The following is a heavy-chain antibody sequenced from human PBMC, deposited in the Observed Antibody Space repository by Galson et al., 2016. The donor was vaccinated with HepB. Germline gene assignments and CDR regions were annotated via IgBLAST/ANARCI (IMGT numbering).Heavy chain of an antibody. V-gene: IGHV3-7*01. J-gene: IGHJ4*02. CDR3: ARGYASGNFYQ. Sequence: SLRLSCAASGFSFGNSWMTWVRQAPEKGLEWVADIKPDGTTKKYVGSVRGRFTIARDNAKNSVYLQMNSLRDEDTAVYYCARGYASGNFYQWGQGTLVTVS. CDR1: GFSFGNSW. CDR2: IKPDGTTK. D-gene: IGHD3-10*01.